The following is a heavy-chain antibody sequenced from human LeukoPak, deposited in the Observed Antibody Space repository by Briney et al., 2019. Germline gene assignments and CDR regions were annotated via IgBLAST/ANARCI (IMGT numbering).Heavy chain of an antibody. CDR1: GFTFSSYA. CDR3: AEDTYSNYVPYFDY. J-gene: IGHJ4*02. Sequence: GGSLRLSCAASGFTFSSYAMSWVRQAPGKGLEWVSAISGSGGSTYYADSVKGRFTISRDNSKNTLYLQMNSLRAEDTAVYYCAEDTYSNYVPYFDYWGQGTLVTVSS. CDR2: ISGSGGST. V-gene: IGHV3-23*01. D-gene: IGHD4-11*01.